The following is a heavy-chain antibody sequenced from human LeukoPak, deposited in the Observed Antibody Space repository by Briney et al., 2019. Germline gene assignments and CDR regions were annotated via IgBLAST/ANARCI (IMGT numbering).Heavy chain of an antibody. CDR1: GFTFSSYW. J-gene: IGHJ4*02. Sequence: GGSLRLSFAASGFTFSSYWRSWVRQAPGKGLEWVANIKQDGSEKYYVDSVKGRFTISRDNAKNSLYLQMNSLRAEDTAVYYCARNPLRPDYWGQGTLVTVSS. CDR3: ARNPLRPDY. V-gene: IGHV3-7*05. CDR2: IKQDGSEK.